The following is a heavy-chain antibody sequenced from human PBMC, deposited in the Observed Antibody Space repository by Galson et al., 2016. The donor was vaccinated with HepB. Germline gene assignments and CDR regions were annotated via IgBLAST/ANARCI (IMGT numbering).Heavy chain of an antibody. Sequence: SLKLSCAASGFPFSSDDMNWVRQAPGQGLDWVSYISRSSSHKYYAASVKGRFTISRDNPRPALFLGMNSLRAEDTAIAFCSKVTDIHSRSSGMDVWGQGTTVTVSS. CDR3: SKVTDIHSRSSGMDV. CDR2: ISRSSSHK. D-gene: IGHD5-18*01. J-gene: IGHJ6*02. CDR1: GFPFSSDD. V-gene: IGHV3-21*03.